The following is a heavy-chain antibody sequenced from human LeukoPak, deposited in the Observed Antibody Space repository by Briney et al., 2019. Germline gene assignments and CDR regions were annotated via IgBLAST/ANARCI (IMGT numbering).Heavy chain of an antibody. CDR2: ISYDGSNK. D-gene: IGHD4-17*01. V-gene: IGHV3-30-3*01. CDR1: GFTFSSYA. J-gene: IGHJ4*02. CDR3: ARAPLHDYGDYNFDY. Sequence: GGSLRLSCAASGFTFSSYAMHWVRQAPGKGLEWVAVISYDGSNKYYADSVKGRFTISRDNSKNTLYLQMNSLRAEDTAVYYCARAPLHDYGDYNFDYWGQGTLVTVSS.